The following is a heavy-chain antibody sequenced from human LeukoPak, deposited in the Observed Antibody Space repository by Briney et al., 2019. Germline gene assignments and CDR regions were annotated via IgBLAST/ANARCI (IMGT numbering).Heavy chain of an antibody. CDR2: IWYDGSNK. J-gene: IGHJ4*02. Sequence: PGRSLRLSCAASGFTFSSYGMHWVRQAPGKGLEWVAVIWYDGSNKYYADSVKGRFTISRDNSKNTLYLQMNSLRAEDTAVYYCARGSPDGGYFDYWGQGTLVTVSS. CDR3: ARGSPDGGYFDY. D-gene: IGHD1-14*01. CDR1: GFTFSSYG. V-gene: IGHV3-33*01.